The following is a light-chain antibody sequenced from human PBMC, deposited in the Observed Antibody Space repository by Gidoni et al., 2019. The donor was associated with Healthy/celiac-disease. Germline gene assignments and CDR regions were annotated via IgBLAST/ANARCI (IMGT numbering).Light chain of an antibody. CDR2: EGS. Sequence: QSALTQPASESGSPGQSITISCTGTSSDVGSYNLVSWYQQHPGKAPKLMIYEGSKRPSGVSNRFSGSKSGNTASLTISGLQAEDEADYYCCSYAGSRGVVFGGGTKLTVL. V-gene: IGLV2-23*01. CDR1: SSDVGSYNL. CDR3: CSYAGSRGVV. J-gene: IGLJ2*01.